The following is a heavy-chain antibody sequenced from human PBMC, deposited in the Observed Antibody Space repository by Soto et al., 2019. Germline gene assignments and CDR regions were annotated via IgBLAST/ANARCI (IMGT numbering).Heavy chain of an antibody. J-gene: IGHJ4*02. V-gene: IGHV3-23*01. D-gene: IGHD2-15*01. CDR3: AKDPVVVVAATPAAFDY. CDR1: GFTFSSFA. CDR2: ISGSGGST. Sequence: GRSLRLSCAASGFTFSSFAMSRVRQAPGKGLEWVSAISGSGGSTYYADSVKGRFTISRDNSKNTLYLQMNSLRAEDTAVYYCAKDPVVVVAATPAAFDYWGQGTLVTVSS.